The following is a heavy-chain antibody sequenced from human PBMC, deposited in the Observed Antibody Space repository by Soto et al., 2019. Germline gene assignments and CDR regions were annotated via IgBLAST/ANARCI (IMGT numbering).Heavy chain of an antibody. CDR3: AKAIFFFQAEDGIRYVRSVSAFLLNRSSDL. J-gene: IGHJ2*01. Sequence: PGKGQEWDSAISGSGGSTYYADSVKGRFTVSRDKSKNTLYLQMNSLRAEDTAVYYCAKAIFFFQAEDGIRYVRSVSAFLLNRSSDL. CDR2: ISGSGGST. V-gene: IGHV3-23*01. D-gene: IGHD3-10*02.